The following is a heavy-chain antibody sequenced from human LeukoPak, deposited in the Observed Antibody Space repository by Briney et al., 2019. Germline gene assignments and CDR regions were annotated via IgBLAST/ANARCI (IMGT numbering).Heavy chain of an antibody. V-gene: IGHV3-33*06. CDR2: NWFDGSNK. Sequence: PGRSLRLSWAASGFTFSSYGMHWVRQAPGKGLGGVAVNWFDGSNKYYADSVKGRFTISRDNSKNTLYLQMNSLRAEDTAVYYCAKEATDYVWGSYRPGPFDYWGQGTLVTVST. D-gene: IGHD3-16*01. J-gene: IGHJ4*02. CDR1: GFTFSSYG. CDR3: AKEATDYVWGSYRPGPFDY.